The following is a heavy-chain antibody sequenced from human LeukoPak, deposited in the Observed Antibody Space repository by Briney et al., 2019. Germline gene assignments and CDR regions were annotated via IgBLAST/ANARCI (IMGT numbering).Heavy chain of an antibody. CDR1: GFTCSSYW. V-gene: IGHV3-7*03. CDR3: ARQIREMDDAFDI. CDR2: IRQDGGDK. J-gene: IGHJ3*02. Sequence: PGGSLRLSCVASGFTCSSYWMTWVRQAPGKGLEWVANIRQDGGDKHYVDSVKGRFTISRDNPKNSLYLQMNSLRAEDTAVYYCARQIREMDDAFDIWGQGTMVTVSS. D-gene: IGHD5-24*01.